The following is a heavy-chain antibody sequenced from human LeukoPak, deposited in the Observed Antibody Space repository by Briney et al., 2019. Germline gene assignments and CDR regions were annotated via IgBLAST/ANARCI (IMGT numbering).Heavy chain of an antibody. Sequence: SETLSLTSAVSGGSISGYYWSWIRQSPGKGLEWIGYIHHSGNTNYNPALKSRVTISVDTSKTQFSLKLSSVTAADTAVYYCARHLTYSGGSARYFDYWGQGILVTVSS. D-gene: IGHD6-19*01. CDR3: ARHLTYSGGSARYFDY. J-gene: IGHJ4*02. V-gene: IGHV4-59*08. CDR1: GGSISGYY. CDR2: IHHSGNT.